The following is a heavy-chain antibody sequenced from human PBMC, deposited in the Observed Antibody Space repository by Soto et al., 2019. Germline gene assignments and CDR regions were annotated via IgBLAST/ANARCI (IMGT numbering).Heavy chain of an antibody. CDR3: AREGVGATPNDAFDI. V-gene: IGHV3-48*02. D-gene: IGHD1-26*01. CDR1: GFTFSSYS. Sequence: PGGSLRLSCAASGFTFSSYSMNWVRQAPGKGLEWVSYISSSSSTIYYADSVEGRFTISRDNAKNSLYLQMNSLRDEGTAVYYCAREGVGATPNDAFDIWGQGTMVTVSS. J-gene: IGHJ3*02. CDR2: ISSSSSTI.